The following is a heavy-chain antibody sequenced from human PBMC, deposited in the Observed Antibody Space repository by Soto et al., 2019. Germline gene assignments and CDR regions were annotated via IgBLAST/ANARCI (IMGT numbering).Heavy chain of an antibody. D-gene: IGHD2-15*01. Sequence: ASVKVSCKASGYTFTSYGISWVRQAPGQGLEWMGWISPYNGNTNYAQKVQGRVTMTTDTSTSTAYMELRSLRSDDTAVYYCARDLTVVVVAAMANDAFDIWGQGTMVTVSS. V-gene: IGHV1-18*04. CDR2: ISPYNGNT. CDR3: ARDLTVVVVAAMANDAFDI. CDR1: GYTFTSYG. J-gene: IGHJ3*02.